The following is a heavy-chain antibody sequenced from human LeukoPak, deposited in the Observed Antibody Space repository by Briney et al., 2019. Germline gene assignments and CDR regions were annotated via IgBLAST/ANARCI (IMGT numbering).Heavy chain of an antibody. CDR3: ARDPGRVYYYYYMDV. CDR1: GFTFSSYS. CDR2: ISSSSSFI. V-gene: IGHV3-21*01. Sequence: SGGSLRLSCAASGFTFSSYSMNWVRQAPGKGLEWVSSISSSSSFIYYADSVKGRFTISRDNAKNSLYLQMNSLRAEDTAVYYCARDPGRVYYYYYMDVWGKGTTVTVSS. J-gene: IGHJ6*03.